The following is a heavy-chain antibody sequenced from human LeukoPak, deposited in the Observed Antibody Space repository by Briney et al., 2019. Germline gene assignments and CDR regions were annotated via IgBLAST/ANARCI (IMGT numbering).Heavy chain of an antibody. D-gene: IGHD2-2*01. CDR3: ARWDTDIVVVPAAKAAGADMDV. J-gene: IGHJ6*03. CDR2: ISAYNGNT. Sequence: GASVKVSCKASGYTFTSYGISWVRQAPGQGLEWMGWISAYNGNTNYAQKLQGRVTMTTDTSTSTAYMELRGLRSDDTAVYYCARWDTDIVVVPAAKAAGADMDVWGKGTTVTVSS. V-gene: IGHV1-18*01. CDR1: GYTFTSYG.